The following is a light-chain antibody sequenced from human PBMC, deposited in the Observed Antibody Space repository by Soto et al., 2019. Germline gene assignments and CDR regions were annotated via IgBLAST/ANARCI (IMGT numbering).Light chain of an antibody. Sequence: QSVLTQPPSVSGAPGQRVSISCTGSSSNIGAGYDVHWYQQLPGTAPKLLIYGNSNRPSGVPDRFSGSKSGTSASLAITGLQAEGEADYYCQSYDSSLSVVFGGGPKLTVL. CDR3: QSYDSSLSVV. CDR2: GNS. CDR1: SSNIGAGYD. J-gene: IGLJ2*01. V-gene: IGLV1-40*01.